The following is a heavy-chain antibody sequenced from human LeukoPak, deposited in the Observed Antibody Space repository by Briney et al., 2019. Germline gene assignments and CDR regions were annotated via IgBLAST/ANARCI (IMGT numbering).Heavy chain of an antibody. CDR2: IIPIFGTA. Sequence: ASVKVSCKASGGTFSSYAISWVRQAPGQGLEWMGGIIPIFGTANYAQKFQGRVTITTDESTSTAYMELSSLRSEDTAVYYCARVNTIFGVGYYFDYWGQGTLVTVSS. D-gene: IGHD3-3*01. CDR3: ARVNTIFGVGYYFDY. V-gene: IGHV1-69*05. J-gene: IGHJ4*02. CDR1: GGTFSSYA.